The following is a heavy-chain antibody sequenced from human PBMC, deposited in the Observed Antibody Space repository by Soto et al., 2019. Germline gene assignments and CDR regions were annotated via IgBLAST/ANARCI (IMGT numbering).Heavy chain of an antibody. CDR2: ISAYNGNT. Sequence: ASVKVSCKASGYTFTSYGISWLRQSPGQGLEWMGWISAYNGNTNYAQKLQGRVTMTTDTSTSTAYMELRSLRSDDTAVYYCARDAHYCTNGVCYTAGYYYYGMDVWGQGTTVTVSS. V-gene: IGHV1-18*04. CDR3: ARDAHYCTNGVCYTAGYYYYGMDV. J-gene: IGHJ6*02. CDR1: GYTFTSYG. D-gene: IGHD2-8*01.